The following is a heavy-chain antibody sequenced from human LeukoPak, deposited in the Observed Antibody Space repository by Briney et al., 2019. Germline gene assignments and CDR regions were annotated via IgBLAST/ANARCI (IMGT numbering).Heavy chain of an antibody. CDR1: GYTFTSYY. V-gene: IGHV1-46*01. CDR2: INPSGGST. Sequence: ASVKVSCKASGYTFTSYYMHWVRQAPGQGLEWMGIINPSGGSTSYAQKFQGRVTMTRDTSTSTVYMELSSLRSEDTAVYYCARDVSPGPFAMATIYWGQGTLVTVSS. J-gene: IGHJ4*02. D-gene: IGHD5-24*01. CDR3: ARDVSPGPFAMATIY.